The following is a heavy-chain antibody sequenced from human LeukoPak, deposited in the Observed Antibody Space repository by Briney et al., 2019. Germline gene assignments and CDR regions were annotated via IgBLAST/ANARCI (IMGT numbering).Heavy chain of an antibody. V-gene: IGHV4-4*09. Sequence: PSETLSLTCTVSGDSISSSYWSWIRQPPGKGLEWIGYIYTSGTTKYNPSLKSRVTISKDTSKNQFSLKLSSVTAADTAVYYCARGRTSMVRSYNWFDPWGQGTLVTVSS. D-gene: IGHD3-10*01. CDR2: IYTSGTT. CDR3: ARGRTSMVRSYNWFDP. CDR1: GDSISSSY. J-gene: IGHJ5*02.